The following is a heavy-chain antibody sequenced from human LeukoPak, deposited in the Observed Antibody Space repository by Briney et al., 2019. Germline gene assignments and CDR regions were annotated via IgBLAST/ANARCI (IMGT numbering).Heavy chain of an antibody. V-gene: IGHV3-33*01. CDR1: GFTFSSYG. D-gene: IGHD4-17*01. J-gene: IGHJ4*02. CDR3: ARDRYATVTVGSFDY. Sequence: PGGSLRLSCAASGFTFSSYGMHWVRQAPGKGLEWVAVIWYDGSNKYYADSVKGRSTISRDNSKNTLYLQMNSLRAEDTAVYYCARDRYATVTVGSFDYWGQGTLVTVSS. CDR2: IWYDGSNK.